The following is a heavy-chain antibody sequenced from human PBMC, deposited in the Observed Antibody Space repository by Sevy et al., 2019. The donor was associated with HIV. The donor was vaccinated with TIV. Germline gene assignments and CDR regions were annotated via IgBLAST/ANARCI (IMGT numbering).Heavy chain of an antibody. CDR1: GFTFSSYA. CDR3: ATCSSTSCKYPYYYGMDV. D-gene: IGHD2-2*01. V-gene: IGHV3-23*01. J-gene: IGHJ6*02. Sequence: GGSLRLSCAASGFTFSSYAMSWVRQAPGKGLEWVSAISGSGGSTYYADSVKGRFTISRDNSKNTLYLQMNSLRAEDTAVYYCATCSSTSCKYPYYYGMDVWGQGTTVTVSS. CDR2: ISGSGGST.